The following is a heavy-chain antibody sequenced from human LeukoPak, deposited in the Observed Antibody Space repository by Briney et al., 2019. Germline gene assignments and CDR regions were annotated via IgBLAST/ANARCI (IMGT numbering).Heavy chain of an antibody. J-gene: IGHJ4*02. CDR1: GFTFSSYS. V-gene: IGHV3-21*01. CDR2: ISSSSSYI. CDR3: ARPKVSEYSSALFFDY. Sequence: PGGSLTLSCSASGFTFSSYSMKWVRQAPGKGLEGVSSISSSSSYIYYTDSVKGRFTISRDNAKNSLYLQMNSLRAEDTAVYYCARPKVSEYSSALFFDYWGQGTLVTVAS. D-gene: IGHD6-19*01.